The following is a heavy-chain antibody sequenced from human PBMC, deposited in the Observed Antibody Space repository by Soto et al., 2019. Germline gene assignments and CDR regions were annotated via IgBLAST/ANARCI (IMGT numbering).Heavy chain of an antibody. CDR1: GGSISSSNYY. CDR2: IYYSGST. Sequence: SETLSLTCTVSGGSISSSNYYWGWIRQPPGKGLEWIGSIYYSGSTYYNPSLKGRVTISVDASRNQFSLELSSVTAADTAVFYCARHLYSIYYSYYYGMDVWGQGTTVTVSS. V-gene: IGHV4-39*01. D-gene: IGHD4-4*01. J-gene: IGHJ6*02. CDR3: ARHLYSIYYSYYYGMDV.